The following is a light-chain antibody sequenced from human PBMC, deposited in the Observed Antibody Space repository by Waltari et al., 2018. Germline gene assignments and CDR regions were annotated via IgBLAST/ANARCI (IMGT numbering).Light chain of an antibody. CDR1: SSNIGDNT. CDR2: TNS. V-gene: IGLV1-44*01. J-gene: IGLJ3*02. Sequence: QSVLAQPPSASGTPGQRVTISCSGSSSNIGDNTINWYQQLPGTAPKPVIYTNSQRPSGVPDRFSGSKSGASGSLAISGLQSEDEADYYCAAWDDSLNGPVFGGGTKLTVL. CDR3: AAWDDSLNGPV.